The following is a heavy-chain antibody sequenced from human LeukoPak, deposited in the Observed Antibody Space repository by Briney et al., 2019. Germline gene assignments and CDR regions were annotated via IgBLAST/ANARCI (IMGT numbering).Heavy chain of an antibody. J-gene: IGHJ4*02. CDR1: GFTFSSYA. CDR3: AKTPPYYYDSSGSYFDY. Sequence: PGGSLRLSCAVSGFTFSSYAMSWVRQAPGKGLEWVSAISGSGGSTYYADSVKGRFTISRDNSKNTLYLQMNSLRAEDTAVYYCAKTPPYYYDSSGSYFDYWGQGTLVTVSS. CDR2: ISGSGGST. V-gene: IGHV3-23*01. D-gene: IGHD3-22*01.